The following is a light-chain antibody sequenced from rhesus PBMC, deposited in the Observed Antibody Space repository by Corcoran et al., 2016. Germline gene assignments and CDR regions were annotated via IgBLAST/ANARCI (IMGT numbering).Light chain of an antibody. CDR2: KAS. CDR1: ENVNKY. V-gene: IGKV1-74*01. CDR3: QHGYGTPPT. Sequence: DIQMTQSPSSLSASVGDRVTITCRASENVNKYLNWYQQKPGKAPKLLIYKASTLQSGVPSRFSGSGSGTHYIFTISSLQPEDVATYYWQHGYGTPPTFGQGTKVEIK. J-gene: IGKJ1*01.